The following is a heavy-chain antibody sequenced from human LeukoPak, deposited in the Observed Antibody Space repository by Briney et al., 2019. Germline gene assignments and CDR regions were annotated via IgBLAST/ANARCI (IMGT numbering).Heavy chain of an antibody. CDR1: GYSFTSYW. Sequence: GESLRISCKGSGYSFTSYWISWVRQMPGKGLECMGRIDPSDSYTNYSPSFQGHVTISADKSISTAYLQWSSLKASDTAMYYCARHAEYYGSGSYYLYYGMDVWGKGTTVTVSS. D-gene: IGHD3-10*01. CDR3: ARHAEYYGSGSYYLYYGMDV. CDR2: IDPSDSYT. J-gene: IGHJ6*04. V-gene: IGHV5-10-1*01.